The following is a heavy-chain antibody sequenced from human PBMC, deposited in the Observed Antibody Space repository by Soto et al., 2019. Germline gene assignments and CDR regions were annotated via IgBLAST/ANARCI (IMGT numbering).Heavy chain of an antibody. CDR3: AKGGDYDLDFDS. CDR2: ISGAGDSP. CDR1: GFTFRSTA. Sequence: EVQLLESGGGLVQPGGSLRLSCAASGFTFRSTAMSWVRQPPGKGLEWVSAISGAGDSPFYADSVKVRFTISRDNSNNMLYLQINGLRAEDTAMYYCAKGGDYDLDFDSWGQGTPVTVSS. V-gene: IGHV3-23*01. J-gene: IGHJ4*02. D-gene: IGHD4-17*01.